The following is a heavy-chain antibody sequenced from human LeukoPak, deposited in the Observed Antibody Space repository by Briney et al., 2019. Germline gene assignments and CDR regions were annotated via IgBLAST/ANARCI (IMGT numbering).Heavy chain of an antibody. CDR1: GYTFTGYY. J-gene: IGHJ4*02. D-gene: IGHD1-26*01. CDR3: ARDGGPIVGATRVGYYFDY. CDR2: INPNSGGT. Sequence: GASVKVSCKASGYTFTGYYMHWVRQAPGQGLEWMGWINPNSGGTNYPQKFQGRVTMTRDTSISTDYMELSRLRSDDTAVYYCARDGGPIVGATRVGYYFDYWGQGTLVTVSS. V-gene: IGHV1-2*02.